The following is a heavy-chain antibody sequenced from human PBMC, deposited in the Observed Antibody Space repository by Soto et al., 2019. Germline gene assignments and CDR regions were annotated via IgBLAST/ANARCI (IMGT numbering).Heavy chain of an antibody. Sequence: GGSLRLSCVGSGFIFSNNAMHWVRQAPGKGPEWVAFISYDSSEIFYADSVKGRFTISRDNPKNTLFLHMNSPRADDTAVYYCAIARVADSSLDHWGRGVLVTVSS. CDR3: AIARVADSSLDH. D-gene: IGHD3-3*01. V-gene: IGHV3-30*01. CDR2: ISYDSSEI. CDR1: GFIFSNNA. J-gene: IGHJ4*01.